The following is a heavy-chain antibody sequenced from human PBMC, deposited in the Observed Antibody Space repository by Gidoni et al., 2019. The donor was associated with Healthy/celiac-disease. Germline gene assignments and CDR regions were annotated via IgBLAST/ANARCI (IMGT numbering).Heavy chain of an antibody. CDR3: ARRGYYYYGMDV. Sequence: EVQLVESGGGLVQPGGSLRLSCAASGFTFSSYEMNWVSQAPGKGLEWVSYISISGSTIYYADSVKGRFTISRDNAKNSLYLQMNSLRAEDTAVYYCARRGYYYYGMDVWGQGTTVTVSS. CDR2: ISISGSTI. V-gene: IGHV3-48*03. J-gene: IGHJ6*02. CDR1: GFTFSSYE. D-gene: IGHD3-16*01.